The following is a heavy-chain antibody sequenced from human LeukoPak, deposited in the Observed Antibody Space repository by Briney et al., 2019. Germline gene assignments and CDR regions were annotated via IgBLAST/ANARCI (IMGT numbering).Heavy chain of an antibody. V-gene: IGHV1-24*01. J-gene: IGHJ4*02. D-gene: IGHD1-26*01. Sequence: GASVKVSCKVSGYTLTELSMHWVRQAPGKGLEWMGDFDPEDGETIYAQKFQGRVTMTEDTSTDTAYMELSSLRSEDTAVYYCATSIVGATDFDYWSQGTLVTVSS. CDR1: GYTLTELS. CDR3: ATSIVGATDFDY. CDR2: FDPEDGET.